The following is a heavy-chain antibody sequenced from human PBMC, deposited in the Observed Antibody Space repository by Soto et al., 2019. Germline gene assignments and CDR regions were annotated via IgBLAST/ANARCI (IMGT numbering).Heavy chain of an antibody. D-gene: IGHD3-10*01. J-gene: IGHJ4*02. CDR1: GGSISSYY. V-gene: IGHV4-59*08. Sequence: SGTLSLTCTVSGGSISSYYWSWIRQPPGKGLEWIGYIYYSGSTYYNPSLKSRVTISVDTSKNQFSLKLSSVTAADTAVYYCARRKSSPYFDYWGQGTLVTVSS. CDR3: ARRKSSPYFDY. CDR2: IYYSGST.